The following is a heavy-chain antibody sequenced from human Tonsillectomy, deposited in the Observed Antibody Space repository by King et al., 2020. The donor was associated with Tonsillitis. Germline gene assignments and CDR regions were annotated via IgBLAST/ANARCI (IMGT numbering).Heavy chain of an antibody. J-gene: IGHJ4*02. D-gene: IGHD2-21*02. V-gene: IGHV5-51*03. CDR1: GYSFTSYW. CDR3: ARVAYCGGDCYRNFDY. CDR2: IYPGDSDT. Sequence: VQLVESGAEVKKPGESLKISCTGSGYSFTSYWIGWVRQMPGKGLEWMGIIYPGDSDTRYSPSFQGQVTISADKSISTAYLQWSSLKASDTAMYYCARVAYCGGDCYRNFDYWGQGTLVTVSS.